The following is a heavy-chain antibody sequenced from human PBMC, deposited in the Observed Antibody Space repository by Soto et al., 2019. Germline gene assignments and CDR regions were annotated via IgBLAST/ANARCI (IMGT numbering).Heavy chain of an antibody. CDR2: ISAHNGNT. Sequence: QVHLVQSGAEVKKPGASVKVSCKGSGYTFTTYGITWVRQAPGQGLEWMGWISAHNGNTNYAQKLQGRVTVTRDTSTSTAYMALSSLRFDDTGVYYCARGRYGDYWGQGALVTVPS. V-gene: IGHV1-18*01. CDR3: ARGRYGDY. D-gene: IGHD1-1*01. J-gene: IGHJ4*02. CDR1: GYTFTTYG.